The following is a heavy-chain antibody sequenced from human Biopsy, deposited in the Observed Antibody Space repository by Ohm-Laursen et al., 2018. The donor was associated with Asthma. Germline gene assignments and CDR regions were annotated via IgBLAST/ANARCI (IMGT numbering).Heavy chain of an antibody. CDR2: VSHTGST. V-gene: IGHV4-59*01. D-gene: IGHD2-15*01. J-gene: IGHJ5*02. CDR1: GGSFSGYY. Sequence: SETLSLTCAVYGGSFSGYYWSWIRLPPGKGLEYIGDVSHTGSTNYNPSLKSRVTMSLDTSKNQFSLRLTSVTPADTAVYYCARLADCSGGACYSYGWFDPWGQGTRVTVSS. CDR3: ARLADCSGGACYSYGWFDP.